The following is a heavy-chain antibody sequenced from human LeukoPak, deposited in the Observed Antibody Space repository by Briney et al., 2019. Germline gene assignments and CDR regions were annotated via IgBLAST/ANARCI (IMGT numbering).Heavy chain of an antibody. CDR2: INHSGST. D-gene: IGHD3-22*01. V-gene: IGHV4-34*01. Sequence: PSETLSLTCAVYGGSFSVYYWSWIRQPPGKGLEWIGEINHSGSTNYNPSLKSRVTISVDTSKNQFSLKLSSVTAADTAVYYCARRRSGYDWYFDLWGRGTLVTVSS. J-gene: IGHJ2*01. CDR1: GGSFSVYY. CDR3: ARRRSGYDWYFDL.